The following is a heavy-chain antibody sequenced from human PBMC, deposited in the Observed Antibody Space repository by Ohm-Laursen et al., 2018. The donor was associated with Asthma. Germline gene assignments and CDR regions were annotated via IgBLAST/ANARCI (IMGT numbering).Heavy chain of an antibody. J-gene: IGHJ4*02. D-gene: IGHD2-2*01. CDR3: ARDPPPSCSSSINCYFIDY. CDR1: GYKFSSYG. Sequence: ASVKVSCKAAGYKFSSYGISWVRQAPGQGLEWMGWISAYNGNTKYAQKFQDRVIMTTDTSTSTAYMELRSLRSDDTAVYYCARDPPPSCSSSINCYFIDYWGQGTLVTVSS. CDR2: ISAYNGNT. V-gene: IGHV1-18*04.